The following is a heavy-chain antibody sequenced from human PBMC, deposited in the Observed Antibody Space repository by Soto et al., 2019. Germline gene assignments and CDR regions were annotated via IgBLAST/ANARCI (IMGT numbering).Heavy chain of an antibody. D-gene: IGHD6-19*01. J-gene: IGHJ4*02. CDR1: GYTFTKNA. Sequence: QVQLEQSGAEVKRPGASVKVSCRASGYTFTKNAIHWVRQAPGQSLEWMGWVGGGAGETKYSQKFQGRVSMTRDASASTAYMELYSLRSEDTAVYYCARGQSDGWYHDYWGQGPLVAVSS. CDR3: ARGQSDGWYHDY. V-gene: IGHV1-3*01. CDR2: VGGGAGET.